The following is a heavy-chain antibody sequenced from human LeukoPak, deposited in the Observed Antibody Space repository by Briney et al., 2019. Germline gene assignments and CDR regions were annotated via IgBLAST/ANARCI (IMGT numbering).Heavy chain of an antibody. V-gene: IGHV1-2*02. J-gene: IGHJ5*02. D-gene: IGHD6-13*01. CDR3: ATIIAAAGKNWFDP. Sequence: ASVKVSCKASGYTFTSYYMHWVRQAPGQGLEWMGWINPNSGGTNYAQKLQGRVTMTTDTSTSTAYMELRSLRSDDTAVYYCATIIAAAGKNWFDPWGQGTLVTVSS. CDR2: INPNSGGT. CDR1: GYTFTSYY.